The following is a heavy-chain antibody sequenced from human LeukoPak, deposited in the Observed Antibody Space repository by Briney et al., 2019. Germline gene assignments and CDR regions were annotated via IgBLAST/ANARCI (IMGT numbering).Heavy chain of an antibody. D-gene: IGHD2-2*01. CDR1: GYTFTSYG. CDR3: ARDFDGIVVVREHWFDP. CDR2: ISAYNGNT. J-gene: IGHJ5*02. V-gene: IGHV1-18*04. Sequence: ASVKVSCKASGYTFTSYGISWVRQAPGQGLEWMGWISAYNGNTNYAQKLQGGVTMTTDTSTSTAYMELRSLRSDDTAVYYCARDFDGIVVVREHWFDPWGQGTLVTVSS.